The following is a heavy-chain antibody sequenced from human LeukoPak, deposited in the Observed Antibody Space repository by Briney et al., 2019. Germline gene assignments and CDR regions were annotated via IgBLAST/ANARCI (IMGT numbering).Heavy chain of an antibody. CDR2: IYSGGSS. V-gene: IGHV3-53*01. Sequence: GGSLRLSCAASGFTVTSNYMSWVRQAPGKGLEWVSDIYSGGSSYYADSVKGRFTISRDNSKNTLYLQRNSLRAEDTAVYYCARNSGSYPYYFDYWGQGTLVTVSS. CDR1: GFTVTSNY. D-gene: IGHD1-26*01. CDR3: ARNSGSYPYYFDY. J-gene: IGHJ4*02.